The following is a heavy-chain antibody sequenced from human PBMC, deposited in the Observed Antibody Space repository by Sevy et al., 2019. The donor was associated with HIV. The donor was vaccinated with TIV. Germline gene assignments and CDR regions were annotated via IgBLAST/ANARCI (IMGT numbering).Heavy chain of an antibody. CDR2: ISGSGEST. CDR1: GFTFSSYA. J-gene: IGHJ4*02. V-gene: IGHV3-23*01. CDR3: AKSSLPYGDYHFHQ. D-gene: IGHD4-17*01. Sequence: GGSLRLSCAASGFTFSSYAMNWVRQAPGKGLEWVAAISGSGESTYYAGAVNGRFTISRDNSKNTLYLQMNSLRAEDTAVYYCAKSSLPYGDYHFHQWGQGTLVTVSS.